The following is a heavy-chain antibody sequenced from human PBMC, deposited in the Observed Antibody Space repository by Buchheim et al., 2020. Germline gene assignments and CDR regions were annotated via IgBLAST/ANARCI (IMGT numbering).Heavy chain of an antibody. CDR3: ARGRGDYYDSSGYYADLDY. D-gene: IGHD3-22*01. J-gene: IGHJ4*02. V-gene: IGHV4-4*02. CDR2: IYHSGST. CDR1: GGSISSSNW. Sequence: QVQLQESGPGLVKPSGTLSLTCAVSGGSISSSNWGSWVRQPPGKGLEWIGEIYHSGSTNYNPSLKSRVTISVDTSKNQFSLKLSSVTAADTAVYYCARGRGDYYDSSGYYADLDYWGQGTL.